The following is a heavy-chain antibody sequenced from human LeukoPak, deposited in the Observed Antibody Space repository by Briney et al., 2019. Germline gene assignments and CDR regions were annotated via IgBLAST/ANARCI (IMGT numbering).Heavy chain of an antibody. Sequence: PGGSLRLSCAVSEFTLSSYSMNWVRQAPGKGLEWVSSISSSSSIYYADSVKGRFTISRDNAKNSLYLQMNSLRAENTAVYYCARGGSGNWNAPFDYWGQGTLVTVSS. CDR1: EFTLSSYS. V-gene: IGHV3-21*01. J-gene: IGHJ4*02. CDR2: ISSSSSI. CDR3: ARGGSGNWNAPFDY. D-gene: IGHD1-1*01.